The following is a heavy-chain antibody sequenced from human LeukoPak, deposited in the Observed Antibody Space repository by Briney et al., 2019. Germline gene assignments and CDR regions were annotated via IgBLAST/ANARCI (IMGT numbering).Heavy chain of an antibody. CDR1: GFIFSNYW. CDR2: IDSDENGGSGT. J-gene: IGHJ4*02. CDR3: AREAYGSGKRYFDY. D-gene: IGHD3-10*01. V-gene: IGHV3-74*03. Sequence: SGGSLRLSCAASGFIFSNYWVHWVRQVPGKGLLWVSRIDSDENGGSGTMYADSVKGRFTISRDNAMNTLYLHMNSLRVEDTAVFYCAREAYGSGKRYFDYWGQGTLVTVSS.